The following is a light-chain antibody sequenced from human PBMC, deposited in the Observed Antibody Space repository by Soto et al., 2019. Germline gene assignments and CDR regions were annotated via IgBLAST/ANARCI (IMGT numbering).Light chain of an antibody. CDR2: GAS. J-gene: IGKJ1*01. Sequence: DIQMTQSPSSVSASVGDRVTIACRASQDISIHLAWFQQKPGKAPKSLIFGASSLQSGVPSKFSGSGSGTDFTLTIDSLQPEDFATYYCQQYHNYPPSFGQGTKVDIK. CDR1: QDISIH. CDR3: QQYHNYPPS. V-gene: IGKV1-16*02.